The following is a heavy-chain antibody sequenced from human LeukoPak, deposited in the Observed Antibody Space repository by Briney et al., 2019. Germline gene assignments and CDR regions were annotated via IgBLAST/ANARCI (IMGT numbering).Heavy chain of an antibody. Sequence: PGGSLRLSCVASGITFSSYGMHWVRQAPGKGLEWVAVISYDGSNKYYADSVKGRFSISRDNSKNTVYLQMNSLRAEDTAVYCCAREGYSGRVHDAFDIWGQGTMVTVSS. CDR1: GITFSSYG. CDR2: ISYDGSNK. J-gene: IGHJ3*02. D-gene: IGHD5-12*01. CDR3: AREGYSGRVHDAFDI. V-gene: IGHV3-30*03.